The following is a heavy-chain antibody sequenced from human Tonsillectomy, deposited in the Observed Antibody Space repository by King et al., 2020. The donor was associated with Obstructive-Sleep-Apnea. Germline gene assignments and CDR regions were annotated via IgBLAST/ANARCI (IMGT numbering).Heavy chain of an antibody. CDR2: IYHTRNS. CDR1: GASINSNTYY. J-gene: IGHJ4*01. D-gene: IGHD4-23*01. V-gene: IGHV4-39*07. Sequence: QLQESGPGLVKPSETLSLTCSVSGASINSNTYYWGWIRQPPGKGLEWLGSIYHTRNSYYNPSLKSRVTISIATSRMHFSLKLNSVTAADTAVYYCARQYGGNSGVFDFWGHGTLVTVSS. CDR3: ARQYGGNSGVFDF.